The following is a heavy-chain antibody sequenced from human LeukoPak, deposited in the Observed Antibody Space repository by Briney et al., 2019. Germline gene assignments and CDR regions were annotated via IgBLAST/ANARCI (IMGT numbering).Heavy chain of an antibody. J-gene: IGHJ4*02. V-gene: IGHV4-59*01. CDR1: GGSISSYY. CDR3: ARGRGSSGWYFPY. Sequence: KPSESLSLTCTVSGGSISSYYWSWIRQPPGKGLEWFGYIYYSGSTNYNPSLKSRVTISVDTSKNQFSLKLSSVTAADTAVYYCARGRGSSGWYFPYWGQGTLVTVSS. D-gene: IGHD6-19*01. CDR2: IYYSGST.